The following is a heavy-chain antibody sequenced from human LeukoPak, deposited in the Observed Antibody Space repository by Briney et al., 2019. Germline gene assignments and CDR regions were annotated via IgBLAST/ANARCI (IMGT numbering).Heavy chain of an antibody. CDR1: GFTFSSYG. V-gene: IGHV3-30*02. D-gene: IGHD6-13*01. CDR2: IRYDGSNK. CDR3: AKDLEGAAASFDY. J-gene: IGHJ4*02. Sequence: GGSLRLSCAASGFTFSSYGMHWVRQAPDKGLEWVAFIRYDGSNKYYADSVKGRFTISRDNSKNTLYLQMNSLRAEDTAVYYCAKDLEGAAASFDYWGQGTLVTVSS.